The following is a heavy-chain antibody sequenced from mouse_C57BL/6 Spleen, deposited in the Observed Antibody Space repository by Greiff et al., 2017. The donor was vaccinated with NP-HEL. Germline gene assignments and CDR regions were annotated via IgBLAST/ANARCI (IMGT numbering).Heavy chain of an antibody. CDR3: TREGYDRGYFDV. CDR2: ISSGGDYI. Sequence: EVQRVESGEGLVKPGGSLKLSCAASGFTFSSYAMSWVRQTPEKRLEWVAYISSGGDYIYYADTVKGRFTISRDNARNTLYLQMSSLKSEDTAMYYCTREGYDRGYFDVWGTGTTVTVSS. CDR1: GFTFSSYA. J-gene: IGHJ1*03. D-gene: IGHD2-2*01. V-gene: IGHV5-9-1*02.